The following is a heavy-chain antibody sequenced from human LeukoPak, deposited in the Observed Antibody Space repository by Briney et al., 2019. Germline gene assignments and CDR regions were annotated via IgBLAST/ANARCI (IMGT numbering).Heavy chain of an antibody. D-gene: IGHD1-1*01. CDR2: INRNGGST. CDR3: ARGFSGTPFDY. V-gene: IGHV3-20*01. CDR1: GCTFYDYG. J-gene: IGHJ4*02. Sequence: PGGPLSFSCAASGCTFYDYGLSWVRKPQGKGLEWVSGINRNGGSTGYADSVKGRFTISRDNAKNSLYLQMNSLRAEDTALYHCARGFSGTPFDYWGQGTLVTVSS.